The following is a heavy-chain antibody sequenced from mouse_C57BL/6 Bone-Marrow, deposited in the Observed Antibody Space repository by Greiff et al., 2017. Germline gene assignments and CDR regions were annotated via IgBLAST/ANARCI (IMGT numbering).Heavy chain of an antibody. V-gene: IGHV1-59*01. CDR2: IDPSDSYT. J-gene: IGHJ3*01. D-gene: IGHD2-4*01. CDR1: GYTFTSYW. Sequence: QVQLQQPGAELVRPGTSVKLSCKASGYTFTSYWMHWVKQRPGQGLEWIGVIDPSDSYTNYNQKFKGKATLTVDTSSSTAYMQLSSLTSEDSAVYYCARRGDYGRAYWGQGTLGTGSA. CDR3: ARRGDYGRAY.